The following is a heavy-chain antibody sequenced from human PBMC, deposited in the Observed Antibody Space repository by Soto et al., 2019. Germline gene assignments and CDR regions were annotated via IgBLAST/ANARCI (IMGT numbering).Heavy chain of an antibody. Sequence: EVQLVESGGGLVQPGGSLRLSCVASGFTVSNNYMTWVRQAPGKGLEWVSNMYSGGGTYYKDFVKGRFTIARDSSTNTQYLQMANVRAEDTSLYYCARDPGVNWAWGKGTTVTVSS. J-gene: IGHJ6*04. V-gene: IGHV3-66*01. D-gene: IGHD2-8*01. CDR2: MYSGGGT. CDR1: GFTVSNNY. CDR3: ARDPGVNWA.